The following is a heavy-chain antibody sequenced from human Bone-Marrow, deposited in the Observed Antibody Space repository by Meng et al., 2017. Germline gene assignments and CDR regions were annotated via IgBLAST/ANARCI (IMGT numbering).Heavy chain of an antibody. CDR1: GGSFSGYY. J-gene: IGHJ1*01. V-gene: IGHV4-34*01. D-gene: IGHD6-13*01. Sequence: RQRWGDGLLKPSETLSPTCAVYGGSFSGYYWSWIRQPPGKGLEWIGEINHSGSTNYNPSLKSRVTISVDTSKNQFSLKLSSVTAADTAVYYCARGPLSAAGTMGYFQHWGQGTLVTVSS. CDR3: ARGPLSAAGTMGYFQH. CDR2: INHSGST.